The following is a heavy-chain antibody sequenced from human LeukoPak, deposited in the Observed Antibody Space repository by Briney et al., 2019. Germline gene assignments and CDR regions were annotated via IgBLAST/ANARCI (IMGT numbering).Heavy chain of an antibody. J-gene: IGHJ6*03. CDR3: ARTITGTARGYYYYMDV. D-gene: IGHD1-20*01. CDR1: GYSFTSYW. V-gene: IGHV5-51*01. CDR2: IYPGDSDT. Sequence: GESLKISCKGSGYSFTSYWIGWVRQMPGKGLEWMGIIYPGDSDTRYSPSFQGQVTISADKSISTAYLQWSSLKASDTAMYYCARTITGTARGYYYYMDVWGKGTTVTVSS.